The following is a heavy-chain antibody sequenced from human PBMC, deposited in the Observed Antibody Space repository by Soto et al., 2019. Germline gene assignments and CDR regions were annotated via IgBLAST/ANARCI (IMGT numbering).Heavy chain of an antibody. CDR3: ARIDYWRGQPRFDH. Sequence: PGESLKISCKGSGYSFPSYWIGWVRQMPGKGLEWMGVIYPGDSDARYSPSFQGQVTISDDTSISTAYLQWNSLEASDTAIYFCARIDYWRGQPRFDHWGRGTLVTVSS. D-gene: IGHD3-3*01. CDR1: GYSFPSYW. CDR2: IYPGDSDA. V-gene: IGHV5-51*01. J-gene: IGHJ5*02.